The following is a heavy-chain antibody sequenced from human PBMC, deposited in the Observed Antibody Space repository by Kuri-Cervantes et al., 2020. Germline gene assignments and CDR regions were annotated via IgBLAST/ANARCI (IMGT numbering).Heavy chain of an antibody. CDR3: ARDSFLRLVATLRTPPHFDY. D-gene: IGHD5-12*01. J-gene: IGHJ4*02. Sequence: ASVKVSCKDSGYTFTSYGISVARHAPGQGLEWMGWISAYNGNTNYAQKLQGRVTMTTDTSTSTAYMELRSLGSDDTAVYYCARDSFLRLVATLRTPPHFDYWGQGTLVTVSS. CDR2: ISAYNGNT. CDR1: GYTFTSYG. V-gene: IGHV1-18*01.